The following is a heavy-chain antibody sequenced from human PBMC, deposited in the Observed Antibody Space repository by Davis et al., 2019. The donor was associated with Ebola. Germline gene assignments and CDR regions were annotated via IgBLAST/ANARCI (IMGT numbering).Heavy chain of an antibody. CDR3: ARDPPYSNYFRVASYGMDV. J-gene: IGHJ6*02. D-gene: IGHD4-11*01. CDR2: IIPILGIA. V-gene: IGHV1-69*04. CDR1: GGTFSSYA. Sequence: AASVKVSCKASGGTFSSYAISWVRQAPGQGLEWMGRIIPILGIANYAQKFQGRVTITADESTSTAYMELSSLRSEDTAVYYCARDPPYSNYFRVASYGMDVWGQGTTVTVSS.